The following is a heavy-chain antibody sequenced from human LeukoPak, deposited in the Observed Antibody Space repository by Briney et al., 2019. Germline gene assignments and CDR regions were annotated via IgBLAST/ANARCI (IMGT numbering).Heavy chain of an antibody. D-gene: IGHD6-13*01. Sequence: SETLSLTCTVSGGSISSYYWSWIRQPPGKGLEWIGEINHSGSTNYNPSLKSRVTISVDTSKNQFSLKLSSVTAADTAVYYCARGVSAGGFDPWGQGTLVTVSS. V-gene: IGHV4-34*01. CDR2: INHSGST. CDR3: ARGVSAGGFDP. CDR1: GGSISSYY. J-gene: IGHJ5*02.